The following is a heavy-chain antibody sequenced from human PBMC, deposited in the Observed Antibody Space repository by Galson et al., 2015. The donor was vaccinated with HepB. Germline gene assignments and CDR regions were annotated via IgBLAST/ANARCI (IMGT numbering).Heavy chain of an antibody. CDR3: AKDVDSSGWYDAFDI. Sequence: LRLSCAASGFTFSSYGMHWVRQAPGKGLEWVAVISYDGSNKYYADSVKGRFTISRDNSKNTLYLQMNSLRAEDTAVYYCAKDVDSSGWYDAFDIWVQGTMVTVSS. CDR1: GFTFSSYG. D-gene: IGHD6-19*01. V-gene: IGHV3-30*18. J-gene: IGHJ3*02. CDR2: ISYDGSNK.